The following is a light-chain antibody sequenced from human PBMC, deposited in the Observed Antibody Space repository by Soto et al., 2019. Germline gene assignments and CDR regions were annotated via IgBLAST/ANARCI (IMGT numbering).Light chain of an antibody. CDR1: RHITNF. CDR2: DAS. Sequence: DIQMTQSPSSLSASVGDRVTITCQASRHITNFLNWYQQEPGKAPRRLIYDASNLATGVPSRFSGGGPATDFALTISSLQPEDTATYYYHQHDILPLTFGGGNKVEIK. J-gene: IGKJ4*01. CDR3: HQHDILPLT. V-gene: IGKV1-33*01.